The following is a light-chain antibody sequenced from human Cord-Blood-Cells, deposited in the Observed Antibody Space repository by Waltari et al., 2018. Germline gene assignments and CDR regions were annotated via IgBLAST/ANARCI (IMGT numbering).Light chain of an antibody. Sequence: DIQLTQSPSSLSASVGDRVTITCQASQSISSYLNWYQQKPGKAPKLLIYAASSLQSGVPSRFSGSGSGTDFTLTISSRQPEDFATYYCQQSYSTPPTFGQGTKVEIK. CDR3: QQSYSTPPT. J-gene: IGKJ1*01. CDR1: QSISSY. CDR2: AAS. V-gene: IGKV1-39*01.